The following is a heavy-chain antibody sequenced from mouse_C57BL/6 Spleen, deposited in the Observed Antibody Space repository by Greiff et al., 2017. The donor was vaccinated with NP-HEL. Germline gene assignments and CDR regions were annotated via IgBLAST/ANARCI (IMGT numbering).Heavy chain of an antibody. V-gene: IGHV5-9-1*02. Sequence: EVMLVESGEGLVKPGGSLKLSCAASGFTFSSYAMSWVRQTPEKRLEWVAYISSGGDYIYYADTVKGRFTISRDNARNTLYLQMSSLKSEDTAMYYCTRGGQLRLRGNYYAMDYWGQVTSVTVSS. CDR1: GFTFSSYA. CDR2: ISSGGDYI. J-gene: IGHJ4*01. D-gene: IGHD3-2*02. CDR3: TRGGQLRLRGNYYAMDY.